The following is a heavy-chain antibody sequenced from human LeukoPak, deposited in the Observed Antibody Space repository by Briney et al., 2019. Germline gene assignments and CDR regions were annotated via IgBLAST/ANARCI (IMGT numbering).Heavy chain of an antibody. CDR1: RFIFRDYY. CDR3: ARAGSGGYYDFWSGPDY. Sequence: GGSLRLSCAASRFIFRDYYLSWLRPAPGKGLAWVSYISSSCSNKYFADTVQGRFTLSRDNTKNSLCLQKNSLRAEDTAVYYCARAGSGGYYDFWSGPDYWGQGTLVTVSS. V-gene: IGHV3-11*01. D-gene: IGHD3-3*01. J-gene: IGHJ4*02. CDR2: ISSSCSNK.